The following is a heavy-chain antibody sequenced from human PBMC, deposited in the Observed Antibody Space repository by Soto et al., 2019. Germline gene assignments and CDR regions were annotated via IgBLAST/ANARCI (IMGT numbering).Heavy chain of an antibody. J-gene: IGHJ4*02. CDR3: ARAPHDYGDHFDY. V-gene: IGHV1-3*01. CDR1: GYTFTSYA. D-gene: IGHD4-17*01. Sequence: QVQLVQSGAEVKKPGASVKGSCKASGYTFTSYAMHWVRQAPGQRLEWMGWINAGNGNTKYSQKFQGRVTITRDTSASTAYMELSSLRSEDTAVYYCARAPHDYGDHFDYWGQGTLVTVSS. CDR2: INAGNGNT.